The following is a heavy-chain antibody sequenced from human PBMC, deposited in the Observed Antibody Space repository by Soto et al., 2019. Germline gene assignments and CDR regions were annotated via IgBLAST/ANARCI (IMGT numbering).Heavy chain of an antibody. CDR2: IIPIFGTA. Sequence: VASVKVSCKASGGTFSSYAISWVRQAPGQGLEWMGGIIPIFGTANYAQKFQGRVTITADESTSTAYMELSSLRSEDTAMYYCARVLVRGTRRGDFDYWGQGTLVTVSS. D-gene: IGHD3-10*01. V-gene: IGHV1-69*13. CDR1: GGTFSSYA. CDR3: ARVLVRGTRRGDFDY. J-gene: IGHJ4*02.